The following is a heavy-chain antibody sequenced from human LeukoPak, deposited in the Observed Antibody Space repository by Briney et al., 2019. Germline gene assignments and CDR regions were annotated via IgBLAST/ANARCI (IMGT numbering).Heavy chain of an antibody. CDR3: ARVKVFLSNIYGSGSYYYFDY. J-gene: IGHJ4*02. Sequence: GGSLRLSCAASGFTVSSNYMSWVRQAPGKGLEWVSVIYSGGSTYYADSVKGRFTISRDNSKNTLYLQMNSLRAEDTAVYYCARVKVFLSNIYGSGSYYYFDYWGQGTLVTVSS. CDR1: GFTVSSNY. V-gene: IGHV3-53*01. D-gene: IGHD3-10*01. CDR2: IYSGGST.